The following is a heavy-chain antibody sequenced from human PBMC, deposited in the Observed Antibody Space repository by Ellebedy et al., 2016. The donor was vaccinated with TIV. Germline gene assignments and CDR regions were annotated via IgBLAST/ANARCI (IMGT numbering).Heavy chain of an antibody. CDR3: TTEVIWFREFGDDY. J-gene: IGHJ4*02. V-gene: IGHV3-15*07. CDR1: GFTFSNAY. CDR2: IESKTAGGTI. Sequence: PGGSLRLSCAASGFTFSNAYMNWVRQAPGKGLEWVGRIESKTAGGTILYAAPVKGRFTISRDDSKNAVYLQMDGLKTEDTAVYYCTTEVIWFREFGDDYWGQGTLVTVSS. D-gene: IGHD3-10*01.